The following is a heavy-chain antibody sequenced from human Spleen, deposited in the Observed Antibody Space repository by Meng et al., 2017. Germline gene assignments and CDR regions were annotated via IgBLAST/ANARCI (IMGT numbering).Heavy chain of an antibody. CDR1: GFTLKNAW. J-gene: IGHJ5*02. CDR2: LRLISYGGAV. CDR3: TTDAS. Sequence: GGSLRLSCAASGFTLKNAWMTWVRQAPGKGLECVGRLRLISYGGAVHYAAHVRGRFTISRDDSKNILYLQMDSLQTEDTAMYYCTTDASWGQGTLVTVSS. V-gene: IGHV3-15*01.